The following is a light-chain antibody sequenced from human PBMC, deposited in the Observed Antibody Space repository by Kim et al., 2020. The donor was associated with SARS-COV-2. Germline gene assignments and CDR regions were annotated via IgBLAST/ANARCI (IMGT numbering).Light chain of an antibody. CDR3: AAWDDSLSARL. CDR2: ANT. Sequence: GQSVTISCSGGDSNIAKIFVYWYQHLPGTAPTLVIYANTQRPSGVPDRFSGSKSGTSACLAISGLRPEDEADYYCAAWDDSLSARLFGGGTQLTVL. J-gene: IGLJ2*01. V-gene: IGLV1-47*02. CDR1: DSNIAKIF.